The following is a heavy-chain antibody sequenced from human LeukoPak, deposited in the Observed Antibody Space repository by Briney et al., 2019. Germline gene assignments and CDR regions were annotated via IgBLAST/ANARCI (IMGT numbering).Heavy chain of an antibody. CDR2: IYYSGST. Sequence: SETLSLTCTVSGGSISSSSYYWGWIRQPPGKGMEWIVSIYYSGSTYYNPSLKSRVTISVDTSKNQFSLKLSSVTAADTAVYYCARRIAVAGHPNWFDPWGQGTLVTVSS. J-gene: IGHJ5*02. V-gene: IGHV4-39*07. CDR1: GGSISSSSYY. CDR3: ARRIAVAGHPNWFDP. D-gene: IGHD6-19*01.